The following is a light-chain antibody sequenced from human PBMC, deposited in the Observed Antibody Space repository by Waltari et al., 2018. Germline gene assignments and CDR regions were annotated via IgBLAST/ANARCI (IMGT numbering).Light chain of an antibody. Sequence: QSALTPPPSASGSPGQSVTISCTGTGSDVGGYNYVSWYQQHPGKAPKLMIYEVSKRPSGVPDRFSGSKSGNTASLTVSGLQSEDEADYYCSSYAGSFPYVFGTGTKVTVL. CDR3: SSYAGSFPYV. CDR1: GSDVGGYNY. J-gene: IGLJ1*01. CDR2: EVS. V-gene: IGLV2-8*01.